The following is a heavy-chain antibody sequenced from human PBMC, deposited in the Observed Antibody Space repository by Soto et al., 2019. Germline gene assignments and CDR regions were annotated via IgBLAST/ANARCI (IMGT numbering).Heavy chain of an antibody. CDR1: GGTFSSYA. D-gene: IGHD2-21*02. Sequence: QVQLVQSGAEVKKPGSSVKVSCKASGGTFSSYAISWVRQAPGQGLEWMGGIIPIFGTANYAQKFQGRVTITADESTRTAYMELSSLRSEDTAVYYCARGRYCGGDCYSGGFDYWGQGTLVTVSS. CDR2: IIPIFGTA. J-gene: IGHJ4*02. CDR3: ARGRYCGGDCYSGGFDY. V-gene: IGHV1-69*12.